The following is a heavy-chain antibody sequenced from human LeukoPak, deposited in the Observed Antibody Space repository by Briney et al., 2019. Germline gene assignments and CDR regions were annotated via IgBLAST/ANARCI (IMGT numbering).Heavy chain of an antibody. J-gene: IGHJ3*02. CDR3: AKDSTSAGAFDI. Sequence: PGGSLRLSCAASGFTFSNYGMHWVRQAPGKGLEWVAVISYDGSYKSYADSVKGRFTISRDNSKNTLYLQMNSLRAEDTAVYYCAKDSTSAGAFDIWGQGTMVTVSS. V-gene: IGHV3-30*18. CDR1: GFTFSNYG. CDR2: ISYDGSYK. D-gene: IGHD6-19*01.